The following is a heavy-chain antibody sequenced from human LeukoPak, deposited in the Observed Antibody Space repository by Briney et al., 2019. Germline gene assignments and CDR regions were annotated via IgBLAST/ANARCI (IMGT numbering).Heavy chain of an antibody. CDR1: GFIFTNHW. Sequence: GGSLRLSCVASGFIFTNHWMSWVRQAPGKGLDWVANIKEDESAKFYADSVRGRFTISRDNAKNSVYLEMNNLRVEDTAVYYCARAVDVADYWGRGTLVTVSS. CDR2: IKEDESAK. CDR3: ARAVDVADY. J-gene: IGHJ4*02. V-gene: IGHV3-7*01. D-gene: IGHD3-16*01.